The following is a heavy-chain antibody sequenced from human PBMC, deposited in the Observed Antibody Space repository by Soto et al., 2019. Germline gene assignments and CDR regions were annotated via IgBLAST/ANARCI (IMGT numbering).Heavy chain of an antibody. CDR3: ARLFCSTTTCDSWFDP. CDR1: GYTFTTFW. V-gene: IGHV5-10-1*01. D-gene: IGHD2-2*01. Sequence: GESLKISCTGFGYTFTTFWISWVRQMPGKGLEWMGRIDPRDSYVNYSPSFQGHVTISLDKSISTAYLQWGSLKASDTATYYCARLFCSTTTCDSWFDPWGQGXLVTVYS. CDR2: IDPRDSYV. J-gene: IGHJ5*02.